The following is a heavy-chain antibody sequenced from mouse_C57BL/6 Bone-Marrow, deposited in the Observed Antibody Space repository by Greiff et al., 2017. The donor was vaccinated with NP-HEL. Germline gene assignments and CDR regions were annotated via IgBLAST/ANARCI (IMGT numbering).Heavy chain of an antibody. CDR2: IRLKSDNYAT. CDR1: GFTFSNYW. D-gene: IGHD4-1*01. J-gene: IGHJ2*01. V-gene: IGHV6-3*01. CDR3: TGQAGTDYFDY. Sequence: EVKVVESGGGLVQPGGSMKLSCVASGFTFSNYWMNWVRQSPEKGLEWVAQIRLKSDNYATHYAESVKGRFTISRDDSKSSVYLQMNNLRAEDTGIYYCTGQAGTDYFDYWGQGTTLTVSS.